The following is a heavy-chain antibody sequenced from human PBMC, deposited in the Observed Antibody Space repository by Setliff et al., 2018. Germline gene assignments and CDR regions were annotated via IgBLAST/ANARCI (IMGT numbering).Heavy chain of an antibody. D-gene: IGHD3-10*01. Sequence: PGGSLRLSCAASGFTFGAHGMNWVRQAPGKGLEWVSAISGSGGSTYYADAVKGRFTISKDNVKNTLYLQMNSLRAEDTAVYYFARGGVRGVIIILDYYYDMDVWGRGTTVTVSS. J-gene: IGHJ6*02. V-gene: IGHV3-23*01. CDR2: ISGSGGST. CDR1: GFTFGAHG. CDR3: ARGGVRGVIIILDYYYDMDV.